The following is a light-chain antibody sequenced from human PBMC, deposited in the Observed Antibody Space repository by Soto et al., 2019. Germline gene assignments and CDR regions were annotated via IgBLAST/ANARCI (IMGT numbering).Light chain of an antibody. CDR3: QKNVCCPRT. CDR2: TAS. V-gene: IGKV1-27*01. Sequence: DIQMTQSPSSLSASVGDRVTITCRASQDIGIYLSWYQQKSGGVPRLLIYTASTLQSGVPSRFSGSRSGTDFTLTISSLQPEDAATYFYQKNVCCPRTFGQGTKVEIK. CDR1: QDIGIY. J-gene: IGKJ1*01.